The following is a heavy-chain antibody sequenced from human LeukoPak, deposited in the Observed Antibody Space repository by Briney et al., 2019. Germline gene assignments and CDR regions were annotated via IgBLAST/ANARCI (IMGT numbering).Heavy chain of an antibody. CDR3: ARDPYSGLFDY. D-gene: IGHD4-11*01. CDR2: INSDGSST. V-gene: IGHV3-74*01. J-gene: IGHJ4*02. CDR1: GFTFSSYW. Sequence: GGSLRLSCAASGFTFSSYWMHWVRQAPGKGLVWVSRINSDGSSTSYADSVKGRFTISRDNAKNTLYLQMNSLRAEDTAAYYCARDPYSGLFDYWGQGTRVTVSS.